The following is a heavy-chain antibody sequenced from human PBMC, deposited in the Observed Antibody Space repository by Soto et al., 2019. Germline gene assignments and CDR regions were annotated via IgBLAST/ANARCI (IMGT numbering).Heavy chain of an antibody. CDR3: AKDARRSSGWYYFDS. V-gene: IGHV3-23*01. J-gene: IGHJ4*02. CDR2: ISDSGRPT. D-gene: IGHD6-19*01. Sequence: GGSLRLSCEASGFTFSSYAMGWVRQAPGKGLEWVSCISDSGRPTYYADSVKGRFTMSRDNSKKMLYLLMNSLRAEDTARYYCAKDARRSSGWYYFDSWGQGSLVTVSS. CDR1: GFTFSSYA.